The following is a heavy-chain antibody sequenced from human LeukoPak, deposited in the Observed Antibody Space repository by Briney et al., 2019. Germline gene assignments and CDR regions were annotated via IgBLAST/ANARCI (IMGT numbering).Heavy chain of an antibody. CDR3: AAYYYGSGSYYQIYYYMDV. D-gene: IGHD3-10*01. J-gene: IGHJ6*03. V-gene: IGHV3-23*01. Sequence: PGGSLRLSCAASGFTFSSYAMSWVRQAPGKGLEWVSAFSGSGGSTYYADSVKGRFTISRDNSKNTLYLQMNSLRAEDTAVYYCAAYYYGSGSYYQIYYYMDVWGKGTTVTISS. CDR1: GFTFSSYA. CDR2: FSGSGGST.